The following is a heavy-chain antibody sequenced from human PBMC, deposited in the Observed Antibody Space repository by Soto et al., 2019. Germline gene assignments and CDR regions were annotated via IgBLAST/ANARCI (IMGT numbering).Heavy chain of an antibody. CDR2: VSSSSSYI. CDR3: ARCMGFDGSGYAFFDS. Sequence: VQLVESGGGLVKPGGSLRLSCAASGFTFSGHTINWVLQAPGKGLEWVSSVSSSSSYIYYADSVKGRFTVSRDNAEKSLYLQMNSLRAEDTAIYYCARCMGFDGSGYAFFDSWGQGTLVTVSS. J-gene: IGHJ4*02. V-gene: IGHV3-21*01. CDR1: GFTFSGHT. D-gene: IGHD3-10*01.